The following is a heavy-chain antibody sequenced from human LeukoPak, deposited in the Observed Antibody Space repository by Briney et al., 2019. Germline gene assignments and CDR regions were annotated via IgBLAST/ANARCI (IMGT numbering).Heavy chain of an antibody. CDR2: INHSGST. CDR3: ARVGYSGYVRGPFDY. V-gene: IGHV4-34*01. CDR1: GGSFSGYY. J-gene: IGHJ4*02. D-gene: IGHD5-12*01. Sequence: PSETLSLTCAVYGGSFSGYYWSWIRQPPGKGLEWIGEINHSGSTNYNPSLKCRVTISVDTSKNQFSLKLSSVTAADTAVYYCARVGYSGYVRGPFDYWGQGTLVTVSS.